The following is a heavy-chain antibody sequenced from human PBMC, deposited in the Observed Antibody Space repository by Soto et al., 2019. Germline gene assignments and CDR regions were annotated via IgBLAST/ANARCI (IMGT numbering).Heavy chain of an antibody. CDR3: AKTSCGGDCYSFLDYYYYMDV. CDR1: GFTFSSHA. V-gene: IGHV3-23*01. J-gene: IGHJ6*03. CDR2: ITGSGDST. Sequence: AGGSLRLSCAVSGFTFSSHAMSWVRQAPGKGLECVSSITGSGDSTYYADSVKGRFTISRDKSKSTLYLQMNSLRAEDTAVYYWAKTSCGGDCYSFLDYYYYMDVWGKGTTVTVSS. D-gene: IGHD2-21*01.